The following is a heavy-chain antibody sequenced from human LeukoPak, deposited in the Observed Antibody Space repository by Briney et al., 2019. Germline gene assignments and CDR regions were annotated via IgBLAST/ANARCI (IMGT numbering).Heavy chain of an antibody. CDR1: GYIFTAYY. CDR2: INPNSGTT. Sequence: ASVKVSCKASGYIFTAYYIHWVRQAPGQGLEYIGWINPNSGTTNYAQKFQGRVTITRDTSISTVYLELRGLRSDDTAVYFCAKRQLRGYNFGYGSDYWGQGTLVTVSP. J-gene: IGHJ4*02. CDR3: AKRQLRGYNFGYGSDY. V-gene: IGHV1-2*02. D-gene: IGHD5-18*01.